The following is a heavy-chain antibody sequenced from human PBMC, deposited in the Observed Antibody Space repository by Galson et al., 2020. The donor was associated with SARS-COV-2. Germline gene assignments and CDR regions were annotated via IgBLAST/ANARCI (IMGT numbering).Heavy chain of an antibody. D-gene: IGHD1-26*01. CDR2: IYSGGST. CDR1: GFTVTNTY. Sequence: GGSLRLSCAASGFTVTNTYMIWVRQAPGKGLEWVSVIYSGGSTYYADSVKGRFTISRDKSKNTLNLQMNGLTAEDTAVYYCARGEVGGGDYFDYWGQGTPVTVSS. J-gene: IGHJ4*02. CDR3: ARGEVGGGDYFDY. V-gene: IGHV3-53*01.